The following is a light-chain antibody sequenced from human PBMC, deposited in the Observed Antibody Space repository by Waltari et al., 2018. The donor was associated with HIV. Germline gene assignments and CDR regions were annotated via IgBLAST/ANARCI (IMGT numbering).Light chain of an antibody. CDR1: SSDLGRYNY. Sequence: QSALTQPRSVSGSPGQSVTISCTGISSDLGRYNYVSWSQQDPGQAPNLILFDAKKRPSGVPALFSGAKSGNTASLTISALHAEDEADYYCCSNAGSHVVFGGGTKVTVL. CDR3: CSNAGSHVV. J-gene: IGLJ2*01. CDR2: DAK. V-gene: IGLV2-11*01.